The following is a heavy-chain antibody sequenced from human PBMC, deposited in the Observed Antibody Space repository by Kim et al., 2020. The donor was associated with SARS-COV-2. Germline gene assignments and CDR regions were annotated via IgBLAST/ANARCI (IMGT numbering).Heavy chain of an antibody. CDR2: ISDSGTTR. Sequence: GGSLRLSCAASGFTFSAYYMSWIRQPPGKGLEWVSFISDSGTTRYYADSVKGRFTISRDNAKNSLYLQMNSLRAEDTAVYFCARAQGGSDLNDMFHYFD. D-gene: IGHD1-26*01. CDR1: GFTFSAYY. CDR3: ARAQGGSDLNDMFHYFD. V-gene: IGHV3-11*04. J-gene: IGHJ4*01.